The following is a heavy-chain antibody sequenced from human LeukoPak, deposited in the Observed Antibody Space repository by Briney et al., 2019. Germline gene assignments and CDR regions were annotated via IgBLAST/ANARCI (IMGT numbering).Heavy chain of an antibody. V-gene: IGHV3-74*01. CDR1: GFTFKDYW. CDR2: IHGDGSST. Sequence: PGGSLRLSCTAAGFTFKDYWMHWVRQAPGKGLVWVSRIHGDGSSTYYADPVKGRFTISRDNAKNTLYLQMNSLRAEDTAVYYCARSDWFDPWGQGTLVTVSS. J-gene: IGHJ5*02. CDR3: ARSDWFDP.